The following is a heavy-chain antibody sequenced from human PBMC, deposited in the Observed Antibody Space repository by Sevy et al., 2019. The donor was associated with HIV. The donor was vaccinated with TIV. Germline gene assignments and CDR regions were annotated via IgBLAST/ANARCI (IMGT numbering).Heavy chain of an antibody. Sequence: ASVKVSCKASGFTFSDYYMHWVRQAPGQGLEWMGWFNPNNGDSRFAHQFQGRVTLTGDMSISTAYMELTMLRSDDTAIYFCTRDDIYSHPWEFDWWGHGALVTVSS. CDR1: GFTFSDYY. V-gene: IGHV1-2*02. CDR2: FNPNNGDS. D-gene: IGHD5-18*01. J-gene: IGHJ4*01. CDR3: TRDDIYSHPWEFDW.